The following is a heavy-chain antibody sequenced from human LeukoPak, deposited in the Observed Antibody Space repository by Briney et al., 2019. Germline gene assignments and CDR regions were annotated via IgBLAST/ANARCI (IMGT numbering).Heavy chain of an antibody. CDR2: IYTSGST. CDR1: GGSVSSGTYY. Sequence: SETLSLTCTVSGGSVSSGTYYWTWIRQPAGKGLEWIGRIYTSGSTNFNPSLKSRVSIPLDTPQNQFSLKLSSVTAADTAVYYCARVGPTYYYDSSGYFPYFDYWGQGTLVTVSS. J-gene: IGHJ4*02. CDR3: ARVGPTYYYDSSGYFPYFDY. V-gene: IGHV4-61*02. D-gene: IGHD3-22*01.